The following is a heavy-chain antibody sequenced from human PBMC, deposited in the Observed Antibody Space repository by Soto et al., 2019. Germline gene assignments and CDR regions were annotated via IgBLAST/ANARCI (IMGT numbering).Heavy chain of an antibody. CDR3: ASLAVAGPRDY. D-gene: IGHD6-19*01. J-gene: IGHJ4*02. CDR1: GGTFSSYT. CDR2: IIPILGIA. Sequence: QVQLVQSGAEVKKPGSSVKVSCKASGGTFSSYTISWVRQAPGQGLEWMGRIIPILGIANYAQKFQGRVTITVDKSTSTAYMELSSLRSEDTAVYYCASLAVAGPRDYWGQGTLVTVSS. V-gene: IGHV1-69*02.